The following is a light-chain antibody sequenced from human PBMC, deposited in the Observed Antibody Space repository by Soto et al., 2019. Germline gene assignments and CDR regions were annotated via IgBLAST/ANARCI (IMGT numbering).Light chain of an antibody. CDR3: QQYNNWPPLT. Sequence: EIVMTQSPATLSVSPGERATLSCRASQSVSSNLAWYQQKPGQAPRLLIYGASTRATGIPARFSGSGSGTEFTLNISSLQSEDFAAYYCQQYNNWPPLTFGGGTKVEIK. J-gene: IGKJ4*01. CDR1: QSVSSN. V-gene: IGKV3-15*01. CDR2: GAS.